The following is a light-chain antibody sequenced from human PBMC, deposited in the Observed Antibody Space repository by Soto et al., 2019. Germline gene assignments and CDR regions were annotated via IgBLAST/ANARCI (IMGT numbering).Light chain of an antibody. Sequence: EIVLTQSPGTLSLSPGETATLSCRASQSLTTRYLAWYQQKPGQAPRLLIYAASTRATGTPDRFSGSGSGTDFTLTISSQEPQDFIVYFCQQYASSVVYTFGQGTKLEIK. V-gene: IGKV3-20*01. J-gene: IGKJ2*01. CDR3: QQYASSVVYT. CDR1: QSLTTRY. CDR2: AAS.